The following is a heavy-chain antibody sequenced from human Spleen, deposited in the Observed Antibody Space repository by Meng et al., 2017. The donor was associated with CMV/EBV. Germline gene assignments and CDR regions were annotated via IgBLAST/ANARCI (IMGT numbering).Heavy chain of an antibody. J-gene: IGHJ5*02. CDR3: AREYCATTGCYSWFDP. V-gene: IGHV1-69*05. CDR2: ILPISGTA. Sequence: SGGTFSSHVITWVRQAPGQGPEWMGGILPISGTATYAQNFQGRVTITTDESTSTIYMELRSLRSEDTAIYYCAREYCATTGCYSWFDPWGQGTLVTVSS. D-gene: IGHD2-21*02. CDR1: GGTFSSHV.